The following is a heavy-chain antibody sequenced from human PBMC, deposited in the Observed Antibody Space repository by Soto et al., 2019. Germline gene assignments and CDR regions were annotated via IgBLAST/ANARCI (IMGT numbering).Heavy chain of an antibody. Sequence: QVQLVQSGAEVKKPGASVKVSCKASGYTFTGYYMHWVRQAPGQGLEWMGWINPNSGGTNYAQKFQGRDTMTRDTSISTAYMELSRLRSDDTAVYYCAREKAAGQNIIYYYYGMDVWGQGTTVTVSS. V-gene: IGHV1-2*02. CDR1: GYTFTGYY. CDR2: INPNSGGT. D-gene: IGHD6-13*01. J-gene: IGHJ6*02. CDR3: AREKAAGQNIIYYYYGMDV.